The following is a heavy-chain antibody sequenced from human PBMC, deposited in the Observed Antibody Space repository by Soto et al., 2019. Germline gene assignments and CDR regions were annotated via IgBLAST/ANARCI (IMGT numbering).Heavy chain of an antibody. Sequence: QMQLVQSGPEVKKPGTSVKVSCKVSGFTFITSTVQWVRQARGQPLEWIGWIVVGSGNTIYAQKFQERVTFPRDESTSTAYMELSSLRSEDTGVYYCAAGDDHDTSGYSSDYWGQGTLVTVSS. D-gene: IGHD3-3*01. J-gene: IGHJ4*02. CDR1: GFTFITST. CDR2: IVVGSGNT. CDR3: AAGDDHDTSGYSSDY. V-gene: IGHV1-58*01.